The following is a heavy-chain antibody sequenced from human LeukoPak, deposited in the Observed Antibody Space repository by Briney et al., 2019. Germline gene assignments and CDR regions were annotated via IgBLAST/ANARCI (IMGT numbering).Heavy chain of an antibody. CDR3: AKGGYTYGGRLFDF. V-gene: IGHV3-43*02. CDR1: GFTFDDYV. Sequence: GGSLRLSCAASGFTFDDYVMHWVRQAPGKGLEWVSFISGDGGATYYADSAKGRFTISRDNGRKSLYLQMDSLRTEDTALYYCAKGGYTYGGRLFDFWGQGTLVTVSS. D-gene: IGHD5-18*01. CDR2: ISGDGGAT. J-gene: IGHJ4*02.